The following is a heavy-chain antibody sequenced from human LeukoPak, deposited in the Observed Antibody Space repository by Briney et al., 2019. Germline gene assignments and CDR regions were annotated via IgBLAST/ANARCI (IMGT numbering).Heavy chain of an antibody. D-gene: IGHD2-21*02. CDR1: GGSISSFH. V-gene: IGHV4-4*07. CDR3: AGAIAVPASPDYY. Sequence: SSETLSPTCTVSGGSISSFHWSWIRQPAGKGLEWIGRIYTSGSTNYNPSLESRVTMSVDTSKNQLSLKLNSVTAADTAAYYCAGAIAVPASPDYYWGLGTLVIVSS. CDR2: IYTSGST. J-gene: IGHJ4*01.